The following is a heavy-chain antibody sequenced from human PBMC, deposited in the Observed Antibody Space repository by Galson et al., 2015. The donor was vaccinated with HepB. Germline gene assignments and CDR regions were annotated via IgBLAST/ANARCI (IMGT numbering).Heavy chain of an antibody. J-gene: IGHJ4*02. CDR1: GFTFSSFA. D-gene: IGHD4-11*01. V-gene: IGHV3-23*01. Sequence: SLRLSCAASGFTFSSFATSWVRQAPGKGLEWVSAISGSGGSTYYADSVKGRFTISRDNSKNTMYLQMNSLRAEDTAVYYCARCDYSNYPVDYWGQGTLVTVSS. CDR2: ISGSGGST. CDR3: ARCDYSNYPVDY.